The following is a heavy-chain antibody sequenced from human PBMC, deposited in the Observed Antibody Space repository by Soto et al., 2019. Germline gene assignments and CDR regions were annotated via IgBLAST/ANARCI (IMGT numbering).Heavy chain of an antibody. D-gene: IGHD4-4*01. J-gene: IGHJ4*02. Sequence: EVKLLESGGGLVQPGGPLRLSCGVSGFTVTSNGVGWVAQAPGKGREWVSAISPNGQGIWYAASVKGRFTISRDISRNTVFLQMDSLRAEDTAVYYCAKDRQYPRDYFHYWGQGTLVTVSS. CDR2: ISPNGQGI. CDR3: AKDRQYPRDYFHY. CDR1: GFTVTSNG. V-gene: IGHV3-23*01.